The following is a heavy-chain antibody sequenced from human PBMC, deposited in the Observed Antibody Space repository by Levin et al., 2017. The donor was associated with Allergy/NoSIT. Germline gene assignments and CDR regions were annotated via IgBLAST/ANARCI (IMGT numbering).Heavy chain of an antibody. Sequence: QPSETLSLTCAASGFNFGIFGMHWVRQAPGKGLEWVALIWYDSRDKYYADSVEGRFTISRDNSDNTLYLQMNSLRADDTAIYYCARDLAGIGRAMDVWGQGTTVTVSS. V-gene: IGHV3-33*01. CDR3: ARDLAGIGRAMDV. D-gene: IGHD6-19*01. CDR1: GFNFGIFG. CDR2: IWYDSRDK. J-gene: IGHJ6*02.